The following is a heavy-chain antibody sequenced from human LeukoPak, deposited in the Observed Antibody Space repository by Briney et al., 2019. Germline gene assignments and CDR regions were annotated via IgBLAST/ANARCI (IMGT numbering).Heavy chain of an antibody. V-gene: IGHV3-48*03. D-gene: IGHD2-15*01. Sequence: PGASRRLSCAASGFPFNSYEMNWVRQAPGKGLEWVACISSRGGTIYYADSVKGRFTISRDNAKNSLYLQMNSLRAEDTAVYYCARDPDCSGGSCDSNWFDPWGQRTLVTVSS. CDR2: ISSRGGTI. CDR3: ARDPDCSGGSCDSNWFDP. J-gene: IGHJ5*02. CDR1: GFPFNSYE.